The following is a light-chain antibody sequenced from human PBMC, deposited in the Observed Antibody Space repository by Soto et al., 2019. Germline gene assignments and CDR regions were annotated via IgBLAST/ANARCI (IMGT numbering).Light chain of an antibody. Sequence: SYELTQPSSVSVSPGQTARITCSGDVLAKKYARWFQQKPGQAPVLVIYKDSERPSGIPERFSGSSSGTTVTLTISGAQVEAEADYYCYSAADHMRVFGTGTKVTVL. CDR1: VLAKKY. CDR3: YSAADHMRV. V-gene: IGLV3-27*01. J-gene: IGLJ1*01. CDR2: KDS.